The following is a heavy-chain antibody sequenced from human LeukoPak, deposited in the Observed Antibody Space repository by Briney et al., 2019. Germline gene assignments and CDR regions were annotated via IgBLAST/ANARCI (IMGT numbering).Heavy chain of an antibody. CDR3: ARSWDSSSWTGVNY. J-gene: IGHJ4*02. D-gene: IGHD6-13*01. CDR1: GGTFSSYA. V-gene: IGHV1-69*05. Sequence: GASVKVSCKASGGTFSSYAISWVRQAPRQGLEWMGGIIPIFGTANYAQKFQGRVTITTDESTSTAYMELSSLRSEDTAVYYCARSWDSSSWTGVNYWGQGTLVTVSS. CDR2: IIPIFGTA.